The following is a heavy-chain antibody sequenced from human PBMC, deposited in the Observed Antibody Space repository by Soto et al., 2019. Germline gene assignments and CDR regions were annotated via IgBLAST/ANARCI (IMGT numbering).Heavy chain of an antibody. V-gene: IGHV3-23*01. CDR3: AKMGRSSSYYDSSGYRNWVDP. CDR1: GFTFSSYA. D-gene: IGHD3-22*01. J-gene: IGHJ5*02. CDR2: INGSGGST. Sequence: GGSLRLSCAASGFTFSSYAMSWVRQAPGKGLEWVSAINGSGGSTYYADSVKGRFTISRDNSKNTLYLQMNSLRAEDTAVYYCAKMGRSSSYYDSSGYRNWVDPWGQGT.